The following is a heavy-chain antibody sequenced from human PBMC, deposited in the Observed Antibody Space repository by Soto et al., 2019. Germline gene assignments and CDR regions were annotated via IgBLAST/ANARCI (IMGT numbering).Heavy chain of an antibody. CDR1: GFTFSSYG. Sequence: QVQLVESGGGVVQPGRSLRLSCAASGFTFSSYGMHWVRQAPGKGLEWVAVISYDGSNKYYADSVKGRFTISRDNSKNTLDLQMNSLRAEDTAVYYCAKEGSDDGILTGSGYYGMDVWGQGTTVTVSS. CDR3: AKEGSDDGILTGSGYYGMDV. V-gene: IGHV3-30*18. CDR2: ISYDGSNK. D-gene: IGHD3-9*01. J-gene: IGHJ6*02.